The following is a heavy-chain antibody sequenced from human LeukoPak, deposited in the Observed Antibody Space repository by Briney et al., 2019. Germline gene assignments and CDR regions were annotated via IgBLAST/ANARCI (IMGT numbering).Heavy chain of an antibody. V-gene: IGHV4-4*07. Sequence: SETLSLTCTVSGGSISSYYWSWIRQPAGKGLEWIGRIYTSGSTNYNPSLKSRVTISVDTSKNQFSLKLSSVTAADTAVYYCARVLSGYDALYYFDYWGQGTLVTVSS. CDR3: ARVLSGYDALYYFDY. CDR2: IYTSGST. CDR1: GGSISSYY. J-gene: IGHJ4*02. D-gene: IGHD5-12*01.